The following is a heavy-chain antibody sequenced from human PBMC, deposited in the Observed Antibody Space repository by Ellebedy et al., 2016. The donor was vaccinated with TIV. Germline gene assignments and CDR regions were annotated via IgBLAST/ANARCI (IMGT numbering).Heavy chain of an antibody. D-gene: IGHD3-22*01. Sequence: AASVKVSCKASGYTFTNYVIHWVRQVPGQRLEWMGWINAGSGHTISSQNFQGRVIFSRDTSASTAHMELSSLKSEDTSAYDCARARNYYDSSGYFQKSFGMDVWGQGTTVTVSS. CDR1: GYTFTNYV. V-gene: IGHV1-3*01. J-gene: IGHJ6*02. CDR3: ARARNYYDSSGYFQKSFGMDV. CDR2: INAGSGHT.